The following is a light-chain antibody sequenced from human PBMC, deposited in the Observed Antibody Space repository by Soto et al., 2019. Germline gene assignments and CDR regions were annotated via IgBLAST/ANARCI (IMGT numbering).Light chain of an antibody. V-gene: IGKV1-5*03. Sequence: DIQMTQSPSTLSASVGVRVTITCRASQSISDSVAWYQQKPGQAPKLLIYEASTLKSGVPSRFSGSRSGTEYTLTISSLQPYDFAIYSCQQYKGYWTFGQGTKVEIK. CDR1: QSISDS. CDR3: QQYKGYWT. CDR2: EAS. J-gene: IGKJ1*01.